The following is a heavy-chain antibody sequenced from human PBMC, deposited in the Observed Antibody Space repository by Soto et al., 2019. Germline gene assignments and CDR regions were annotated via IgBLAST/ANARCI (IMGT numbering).Heavy chain of an antibody. V-gene: IGHV3-9*01. CDR1: GFTFDDYA. D-gene: IGHD4-4*01. J-gene: IGHJ4*02. Sequence: GGSLRLSCAASGFTFDDYAMHWVRQAPGKGLEWVSGISWNSGSIGYADSVKGRFTISRDNAKNSLYLQMNSLRAEDTALYYCAKDIGPRTTVTTSFDYWGQGTLVTVSS. CDR3: AKDIGPRTTVTTSFDY. CDR2: ISWNSGSI.